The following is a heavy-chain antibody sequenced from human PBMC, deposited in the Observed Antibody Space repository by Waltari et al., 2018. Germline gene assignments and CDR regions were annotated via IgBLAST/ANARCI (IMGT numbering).Heavy chain of an antibody. CDR3: AKEGDSSSFWSWFDP. D-gene: IGHD6-6*01. Sequence: EVQLLESGGGLVQPGGSLRLSCAASGFTFSSYAMSWVRQAPGKGLAWVSAISGSGGSTYYADSVKGRFTISRDNSKTTLYLQMNSLRAEDTAVYYWAKEGDSSSFWSWFDPWGQGTLVTVSS. CDR1: GFTFSSYA. J-gene: IGHJ5*02. CDR2: ISGSGGST. V-gene: IGHV3-23*01.